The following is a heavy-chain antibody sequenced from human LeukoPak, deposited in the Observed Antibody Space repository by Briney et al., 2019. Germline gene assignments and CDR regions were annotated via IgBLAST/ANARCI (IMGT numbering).Heavy chain of an antibody. CDR2: ISGSGGST. V-gene: IGHV3-23*01. J-gene: IGHJ4*02. D-gene: IGHD4-17*01. Sequence: PRGSLRLSCAASGFIFSNYAMSWVRQAPGKGLEGVSTISGSGGSTYYADSVKGRFTISRDNSKSTPYLQMNSLRGEDQAVYYCAKGPYGECGLVLGYWGQGTLVTVSS. CDR3: AKGPYGECGLVLGY. CDR1: GFIFSNYA.